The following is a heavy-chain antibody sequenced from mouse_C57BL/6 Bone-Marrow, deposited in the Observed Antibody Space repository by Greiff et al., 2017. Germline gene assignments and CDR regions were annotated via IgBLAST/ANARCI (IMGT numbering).Heavy chain of an antibody. Sequence: EVKLVESGGGLVKPGGSLKLSCAASGFTFSDYGMHWVRQAPEKGLEWVAYISSGSSTSYYADTVKGRFTISRDNAKNTLFLQMTSLRSEDTALYYCARGSSTVEGWFAFWGQGTLVTVSA. CDR3: ARGSSTVEGWFAF. CDR1: GFTFSDYG. J-gene: IGHJ3*01. CDR2: ISSGSSTS. V-gene: IGHV5-17*01. D-gene: IGHD1-1*01.